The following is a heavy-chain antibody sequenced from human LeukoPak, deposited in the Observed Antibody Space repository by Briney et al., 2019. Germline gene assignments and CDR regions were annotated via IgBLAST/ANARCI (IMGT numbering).Heavy chain of an antibody. J-gene: IGHJ5*02. Sequence: GASVKVSCKASGYPFTNFGISWVRQAPGQGLEWMGCISAYTGNTKYAQRFQGRVTMTTDTSTSTAYMELRSLRSDATAVFYCARDFWVRHSAPAPKDLWGQGTLVTVSS. CDR2: ISAYTGNT. V-gene: IGHV1-18*01. CDR1: GYPFTNFG. CDR3: ARDFWVRHSAPAPKDL. D-gene: IGHD2-2*01.